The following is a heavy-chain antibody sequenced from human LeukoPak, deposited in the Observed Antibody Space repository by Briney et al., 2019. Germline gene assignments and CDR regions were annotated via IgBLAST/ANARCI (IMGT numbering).Heavy chain of an antibody. CDR2: ISYDGSNK. CDR3: ARVILQLWFGGDAFDI. V-gene: IGHV3-30*03. Sequence: PGRSLRLSCAASGFTFSSYGMHWVRQAPGKGLEWVAVISYDGSNKYYADSVKGRFTISRDNSKNTLYLQMNSLRAEDTAVYYCARVILQLWFGGDAFDIWGQGTMVTVSS. D-gene: IGHD3-10*01. J-gene: IGHJ3*02. CDR1: GFTFSSYG.